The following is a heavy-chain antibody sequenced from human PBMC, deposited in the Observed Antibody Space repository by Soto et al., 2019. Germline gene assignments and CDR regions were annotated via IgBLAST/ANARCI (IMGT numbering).Heavy chain of an antibody. V-gene: IGHV4-34*01. D-gene: IGHD1-7*01. CDR2: INHSGST. CDR1: GGSFSGYY. CDR3: ARGKLELRFYYYGMDV. J-gene: IGHJ6*02. Sequence: SETLSLTCAVYGGSFSGYYWSWIRQPPGKGLEWIGEINHSGSTNYNPSLKSRVTISVDTSKNQFSLKLSSVTAADTAVYYCARGKLELRFYYYGMDVWGQGTTVTVSS.